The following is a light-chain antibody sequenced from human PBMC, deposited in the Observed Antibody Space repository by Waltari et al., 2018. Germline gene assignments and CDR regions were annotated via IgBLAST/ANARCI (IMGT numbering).Light chain of an antibody. CDR1: RGHLSYP. CDR3: EAWSSNSLV. Sequence: QPLLTQSSSASASLGSSVKLTCTLSRGHLSYPIAWHQQRPGKAPRFLMKLQGSGDYNKGTGVPDRFSGSSSGADRYLTISNLQSEDEADYYCEAWSSNSLVFGGGTRLTVL. V-gene: IGLV4-60*03. J-gene: IGLJ3*02. CDR2: LQGSGDY.